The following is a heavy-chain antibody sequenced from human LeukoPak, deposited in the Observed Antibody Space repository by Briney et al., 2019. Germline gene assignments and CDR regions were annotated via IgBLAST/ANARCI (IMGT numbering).Heavy chain of an antibody. CDR3: ARAGYDTSGFWYFDL. J-gene: IGHJ2*01. D-gene: IGHD3-22*01. CDR2: MYYSGST. CDR1: GGSISNYY. V-gene: IGHV4-59*01. Sequence: SETLSLTCSVSGGSISNYYWSWIRQPPGQGLEWIGSMYYSGSTNYNPSLKSRATISEDTSKKQFSLKLSSVTAADTAVYCCARAGYDTSGFWYFDLWGRGTLVTVSS.